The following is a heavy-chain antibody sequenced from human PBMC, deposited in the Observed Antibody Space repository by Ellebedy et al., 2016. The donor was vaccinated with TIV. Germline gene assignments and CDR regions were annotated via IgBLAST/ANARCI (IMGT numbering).Heavy chain of an antibody. CDR1: GFTFSDYY. D-gene: IGHD3-3*01. CDR2: ISSSGSTI. V-gene: IGHV3-11*01. J-gene: IGHJ5*02. Sequence: PGGSLRLSCAASGFTFSDYYMSWIRQAPGKELEWVSYISSSGSTIYYADSVKGRFTISRDNAKNSLYLQMNSLRAEDTAVYYCARTYYDFWSGYESDWFDPWGQGTLVTVSS. CDR3: ARTYYDFWSGYESDWFDP.